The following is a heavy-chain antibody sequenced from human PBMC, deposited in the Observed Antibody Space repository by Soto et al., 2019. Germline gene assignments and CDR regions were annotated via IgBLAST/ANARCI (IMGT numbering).Heavy chain of an antibody. J-gene: IGHJ4*02. CDR3: ARHNYGSGSTYFDY. CDR1: GDSIGSYY. V-gene: IGHV4-59*08. Sequence: SETLSLTCTVSGDSIGSYYWSWIRQPPGKGLEWIGYIYYSGSTNYNPSLKSRVTISVDTSKNQFSLKLNSMTAADTAVYYCARHNYGSGSTYFDYWGQGTLVTVSS. CDR2: IYYSGST. D-gene: IGHD3-10*01.